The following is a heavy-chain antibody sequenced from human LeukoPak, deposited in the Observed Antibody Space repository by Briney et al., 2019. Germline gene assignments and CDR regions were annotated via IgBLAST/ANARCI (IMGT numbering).Heavy chain of an antibody. D-gene: IGHD6-13*01. CDR2: IYHSGST. CDR3: TRGEQQLGFDWFDP. J-gene: IGHJ5*02. CDR1: GYSISSGYY. Sequence: SETLSLTCAVSGYSISSGYYWGWIRQPPGKGLEWFGSIYHSGSTYYNPSLKSRVTISVDTSKNQFSLKLSSVTAADTAVYYCTRGEQQLGFDWFDPWGQGTLVTVSS. V-gene: IGHV4-38-2*01.